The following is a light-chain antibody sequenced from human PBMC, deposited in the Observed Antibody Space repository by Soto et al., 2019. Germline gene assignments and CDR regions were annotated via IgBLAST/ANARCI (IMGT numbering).Light chain of an antibody. CDR3: QHFRDSPRT. Sequence: DIVLTQSPGTLSLSPGERATLSCRASQSVGTLFAWYRQKPGQAPRLLIITTSNRATDIPDRFSGSGSGTDFTLTISRLEPEDFAVYYCQHFRDSPRTFGQGTRVEL. CDR1: QSVGTLF. V-gene: IGKV3-20*01. J-gene: IGKJ1*01. CDR2: TTS.